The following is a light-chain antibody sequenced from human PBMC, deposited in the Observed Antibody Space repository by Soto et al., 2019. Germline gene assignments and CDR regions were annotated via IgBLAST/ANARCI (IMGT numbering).Light chain of an antibody. CDR2: GAS. CDR3: QQYGSSTYT. V-gene: IGKV3-20*01. Sequence: EIVLTQSPGSLSLSPRERATLSCRASQSVSSNHLAWYQQKPGQAPRLLIYGASSRATGIPDRFSGSGSGTDFTLTISRLEPEDFAVYYCQQYGSSTYTFGQGTKVEIK. CDR1: QSVSSNH. J-gene: IGKJ2*01.